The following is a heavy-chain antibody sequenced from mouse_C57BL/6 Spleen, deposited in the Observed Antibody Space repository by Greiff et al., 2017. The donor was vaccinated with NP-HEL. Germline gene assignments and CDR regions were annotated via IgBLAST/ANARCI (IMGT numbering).Heavy chain of an antibody. D-gene: IGHD3-2*02. J-gene: IGHJ2*01. CDR1: GYSFTGYN. V-gene: IGHV1-31*01. CDR3: ARYSSKGAFDY. Sequence: VQLKESGPELVKPGASVKISCKASGYSFTGYNMHWVKQSHGNILDWIGYIYPYNGVSSYNQKFKGKATLTVDKSSSTAYMELRSLTSEDSAVYYCARYSSKGAFDYWGQGTTLTVSS. CDR2: IYPYNGVS.